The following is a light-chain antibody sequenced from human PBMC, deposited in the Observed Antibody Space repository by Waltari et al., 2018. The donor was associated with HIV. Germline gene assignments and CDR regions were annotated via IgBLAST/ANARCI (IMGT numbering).Light chain of an antibody. CDR2: EVT. Sequence: QSALTQIASVSGSPGQSITISCPGTLRYVQLYHLVSWYQHRPGKAPKLIIYEVTKRPFGISSRFSGSKSGNMASLTISGLQAEDEADYYCCSYAGTSDYVIFGGGTKLTVL. CDR3: CSYAGTSDYVI. J-gene: IGLJ2*01. V-gene: IGLV2-23*02. CDR1: LRYVQLYHL.